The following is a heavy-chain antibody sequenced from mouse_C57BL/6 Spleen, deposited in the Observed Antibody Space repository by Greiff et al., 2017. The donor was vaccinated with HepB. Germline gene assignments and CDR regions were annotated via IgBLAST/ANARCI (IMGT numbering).Heavy chain of an antibody. CDR1: GYTFTSCW. D-gene: IGHD1-1*01. J-gene: IGHJ2*01. V-gene: IGHV1-55*01. CDR2: IYPGSGST. CDR3: ARSTTVVAPFDY. Sequence: QVQLQQPGAELVKPGASVKMSCKASGYTFTSCWITWVKQRPGQGLEWIGDIYPGSGSTNYNEKFKSKATLTVDTSSSTAYMQLSSLTSEDSAVYYCARSTTVVAPFDYWGQGTTLTVSS.